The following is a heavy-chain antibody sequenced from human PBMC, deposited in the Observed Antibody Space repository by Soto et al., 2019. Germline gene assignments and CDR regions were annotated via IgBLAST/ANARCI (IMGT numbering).Heavy chain of an antibody. J-gene: IGHJ6*02. CDR3: ARVTAARLSVGGIDYGMDV. Sequence: GGSLRHSCAASGFTFRSHSMNWVRQAPGKGLEWVSSISSSSSYIYYADSVKGRFTISRDNAKNSLYLQMNSLRAEDTAVYYCARVTAARLSVGGIDYGMDVWGQGTTVTVSS. CDR2: ISSSSSYI. V-gene: IGHV3-21*01. D-gene: IGHD6-6*01. CDR1: GFTFRSHS.